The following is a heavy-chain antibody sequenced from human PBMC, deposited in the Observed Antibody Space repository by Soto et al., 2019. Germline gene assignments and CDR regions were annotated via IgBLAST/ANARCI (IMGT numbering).Heavy chain of an antibody. Sequence: PSETLSLTCTVSGDPISFYYWSWIRQPPGKGLEWIGYIYHSGSAMYNPSLKSRVSMSIDTSNSQFSLKLSSVTAADTAVYFCARGGGDSFGSLGEYWDLGTMVTV. CDR3: ARGGGDSFGSLGEY. J-gene: IGHJ4*02. V-gene: IGHV4-59*01. CDR1: GDPISFYY. CDR2: IYHSGSA. D-gene: IGHD5-18*01.